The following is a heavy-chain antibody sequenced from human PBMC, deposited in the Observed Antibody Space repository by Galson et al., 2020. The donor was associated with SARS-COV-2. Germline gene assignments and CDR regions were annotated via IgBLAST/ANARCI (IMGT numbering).Heavy chain of an antibody. CDR2: ISYDGSNK. CDR1: GFTFSSYA. J-gene: IGHJ5*02. Sequence: GGSLRLSCAASGFTFSSYAMHWVRQAPGKGLEWVAVISYDGSNKYYADSVKGRFTISRDNSKNTLYLQMNSLRAEDTAVYYCARDQEVLEPLHYYGSGSYYNEVPMTWFDPWGQGTLVTVSS. CDR3: ARDQEVLEPLHYYGSGSYYNEVPMTWFDP. D-gene: IGHD3-10*01. V-gene: IGHV3-30-3*01.